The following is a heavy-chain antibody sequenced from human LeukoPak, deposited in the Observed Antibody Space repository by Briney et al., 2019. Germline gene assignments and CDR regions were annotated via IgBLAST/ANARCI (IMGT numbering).Heavy chain of an antibody. J-gene: IGHJ4*02. CDR3: AREEDIVGATIFDY. Sequence: GGSLRLSCAASGFTFSSYAMSWVRQAPGKGLEWVSAISGSGGSTYYADSVKGRFTISRDNSENTLYLQMNSLRAEDTAVYYCAREEDIVGATIFDYWGQGTLVTVSS. CDR1: GFTFSSYA. D-gene: IGHD1-26*01. V-gene: IGHV3-23*01. CDR2: ISGSGGST.